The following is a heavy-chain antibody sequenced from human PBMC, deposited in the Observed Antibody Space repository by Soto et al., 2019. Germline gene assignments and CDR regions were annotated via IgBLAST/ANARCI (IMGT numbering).Heavy chain of an antibody. V-gene: IGHV3-30-3*01. CDR2: ISYDGSNK. CDR3: ARGLAVAGWVSNYYYYGMDV. Sequence: QVQLVESGGGVVQPGRSLRLSCAASGFTFSSYAMHWVRQAPGKGLECVAVISYDGSNKYYADSVKGRFTISRDKSKNTLYLQMNSLRAEDTAVYYCARGLAVAGWVSNYYYYGMDVWGQGTTVTVSS. D-gene: IGHD6-19*01. CDR1: GFTFSSYA. J-gene: IGHJ6*02.